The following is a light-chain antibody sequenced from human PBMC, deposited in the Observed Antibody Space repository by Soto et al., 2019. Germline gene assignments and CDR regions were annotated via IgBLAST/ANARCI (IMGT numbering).Light chain of an antibody. J-gene: IGKJ5*01. CDR1: HTISSW. CDR3: PVSAFLLIT. CDR2: KAS. V-gene: IGKV1-5*03. Sequence: SPSSPSASEKVRVTITCRASHTISSWLAWYQQKPGKAPKLLIYKASTLKSGVPSRFRGSRSGTEFTLTVIFFQPEDFIPYRSPVSAFLLIT.